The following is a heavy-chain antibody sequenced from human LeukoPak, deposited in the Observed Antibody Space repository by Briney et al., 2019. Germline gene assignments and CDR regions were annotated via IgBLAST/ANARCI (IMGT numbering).Heavy chain of an antibody. CDR2: ISYDGSNK. D-gene: IGHD4-17*01. V-gene: IGHV3-30*01. J-gene: IGHJ4*02. CDR1: GFTFSSYA. CDR3: ARVDPVHAFDY. Sequence: GGSLRLSCAASGFTFSSYAMHWVRQAPGKGLEWVAVISYDGSNKYYAGSVKGRFTISRDNSKNTLYLQMNSLSAEDTAVYYCARVDPVHAFDYWGQGTLVTVSS.